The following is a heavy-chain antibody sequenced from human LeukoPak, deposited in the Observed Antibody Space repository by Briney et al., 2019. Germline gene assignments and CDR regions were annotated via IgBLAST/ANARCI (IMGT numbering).Heavy chain of an antibody. V-gene: IGHV1-18*01. Sequence: RASVKVSCKASGYTFNALGIAWVRQAPGQGLEWMGWISVFSGNTDYAQKFQDRVIVTTDTSTNTAYMEMKSLRYDDTAIYYCARDKWDHWGRGTLVTVSS. J-gene: IGHJ4*02. CDR3: ARDKWDH. D-gene: IGHD1-26*01. CDR2: ISVFSGNT. CDR1: GYTFNALG.